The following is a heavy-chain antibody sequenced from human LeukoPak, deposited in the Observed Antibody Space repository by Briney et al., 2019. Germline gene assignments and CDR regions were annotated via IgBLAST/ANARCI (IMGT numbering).Heavy chain of an antibody. D-gene: IGHD3/OR15-3a*01. CDR2: IYYSGST. CDR3: AGSGLDYYYGMDV. V-gene: IGHV4-59*08. Sequence: SETLSLTCTVSGGSISSYYWSWIRQPPGKGREWIGYIYYSGSTNYNPSLKSRVTISVDTSKNQFSLKLSSVTAADTAVYYCAGSGLDYYYGMDVWGQGTTVTVSS. CDR1: GGSISSYY. J-gene: IGHJ6*02.